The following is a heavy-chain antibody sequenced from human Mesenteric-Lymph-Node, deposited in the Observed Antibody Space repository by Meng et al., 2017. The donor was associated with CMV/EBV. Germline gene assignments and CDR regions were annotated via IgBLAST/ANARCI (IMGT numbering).Heavy chain of an antibody. CDR2: INPNSGGT. Sequence: ASVKVSCKASGYTFTGYYMHWVRQAPGQGLEWMGWINPNSGGTNYAQKFQGRVTMTRDTSISTAYMELSRLRSEDTAVYYCARVGAFSPTVAYPTYYFDYWGQGTLVTVSS. D-gene: IGHD1-26*01. J-gene: IGHJ4*02. V-gene: IGHV1-2*02. CDR1: GYTFTGYY. CDR3: ARVGAFSPTVAYPTYYFDY.